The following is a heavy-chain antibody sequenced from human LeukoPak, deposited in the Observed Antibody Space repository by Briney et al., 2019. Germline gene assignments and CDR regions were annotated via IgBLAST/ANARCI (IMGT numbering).Heavy chain of an antibody. J-gene: IGHJ4*02. CDR2: IKPKSGDT. CDR1: GYTFTGYY. V-gene: IGHV1-2*02. Sequence: ASVKVSCKASGYTFTGYYMHWVRQAPGQGLEWMGWIKPKSGDTNYAQKFQGRVTMTRDTSTSTAFMELSGLRSDDTAVYYCARDYFGLGSYWDYWGQGTLVTVSS. D-gene: IGHD3-10*01. CDR3: ARDYFGLGSYWDY.